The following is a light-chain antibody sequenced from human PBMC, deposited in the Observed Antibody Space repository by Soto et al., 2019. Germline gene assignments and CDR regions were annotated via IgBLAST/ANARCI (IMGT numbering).Light chain of an antibody. CDR3: QPYNSYWYT. CDR1: QSISSW. Sequence: DIQMTQSPSTLSASVGDRVTITCRGSQSISSWLAWYQQKPGKAPKLLIYKASSLESGVPSRFSGSGSGTEFTLTICSLQPDDFATYYCQPYNSYWYTFGQGTKVHIK. J-gene: IGKJ2*01. CDR2: KAS. V-gene: IGKV1-5*03.